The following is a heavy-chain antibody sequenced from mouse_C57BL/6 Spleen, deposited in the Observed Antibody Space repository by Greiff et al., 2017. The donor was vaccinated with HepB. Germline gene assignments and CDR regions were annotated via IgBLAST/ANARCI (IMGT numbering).Heavy chain of an antibody. CDR1: GFTFSDYY. CDR3: ARPHYYGSSYSAWFAY. Sequence: EVHLVESGGGLVQPGGSLKLSCAASGFTFSDYYMYWVRQTPEKRLEWVAYISNGGGSTYYPDTVKGRFTISRDNAKNTLYLQMSRLKSEDTAMYYCARPHYYGSSYSAWFAYWGQGTLVTVSA. D-gene: IGHD1-1*01. CDR2: ISNGGGST. V-gene: IGHV5-12*01. J-gene: IGHJ3*01.